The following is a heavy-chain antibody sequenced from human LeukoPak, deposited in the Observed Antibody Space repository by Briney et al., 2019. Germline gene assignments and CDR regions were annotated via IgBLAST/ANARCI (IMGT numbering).Heavy chain of an antibody. CDR2: FYSGGTT. D-gene: IGHD3-10*01. J-gene: IGHJ3*02. CDR1: GFTVSRNY. CDR3: ARVGGLRGRAFDI. Sequence: GSLRLSCAASGFTVSRNYMSWVRQAPGKGLEWVSAFYSGGTTYYADSVKGRFTISTDNSKNTLYLQMNSLRAEDTAMYYCARVGGLRGRAFDIWGQGTMVTVSS. V-gene: IGHV3-66*01.